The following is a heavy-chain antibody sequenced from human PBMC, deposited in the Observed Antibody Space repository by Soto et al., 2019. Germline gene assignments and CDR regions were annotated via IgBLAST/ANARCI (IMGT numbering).Heavy chain of an antibody. D-gene: IGHD6-6*01. Sequence: QVQLVESGGGVVQPGRSLRLSCAASGFTFSSYGMHWVRQAPGKGLEWVAVIWYDGSNKYYADSVKGRFTIARANSKNPLYLQENSVRAEDTAVYYCARDLRAARYYYYDSMDVWGQGTTVTVSS. CDR2: IWYDGSNK. J-gene: IGHJ6*02. CDR1: GFTFSSYG. CDR3: ARDLRAARYYYYDSMDV. V-gene: IGHV3-33*01.